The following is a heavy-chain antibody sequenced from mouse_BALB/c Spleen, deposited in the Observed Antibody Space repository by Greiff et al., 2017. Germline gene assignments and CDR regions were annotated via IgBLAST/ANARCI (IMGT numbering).Heavy chain of an antibody. J-gene: IGHJ3*01. V-gene: IGHV5-17*02. CDR3: ARSYDGIAY. Sequence: DVHLVESGGGLVQPGGSRKLSCAASGFTFSSFGMHWVRQAPEKGLEWVAYISSGSSTIYYADTVKGRFTISRDNPKNTLFLQMTSLRSEDTAMYYCARSYDGIAYWGQGTLVTVSA. CDR2: ISSGSSTI. D-gene: IGHD2-12*01. CDR1: GFTFSSFG.